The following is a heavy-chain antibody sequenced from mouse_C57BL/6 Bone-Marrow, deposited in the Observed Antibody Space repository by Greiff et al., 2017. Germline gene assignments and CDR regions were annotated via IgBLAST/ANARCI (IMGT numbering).Heavy chain of an antibody. Sequence: QVQLKQPGAELVKPGASVKLSCKASGYTFTSYWMQWVKQRPGQGLEWIGEIDPSDSYTNYNQKFKGKATLTVDTSSSTAYMQLSSLTSEDSAVYYCARERAGTTRVYFDYWGQGTTLTVSS. J-gene: IGHJ2*01. D-gene: IGHD4-1*01. CDR1: GYTFTSYW. CDR2: IDPSDSYT. V-gene: IGHV1-50*01. CDR3: ARERAGTTRVYFDY.